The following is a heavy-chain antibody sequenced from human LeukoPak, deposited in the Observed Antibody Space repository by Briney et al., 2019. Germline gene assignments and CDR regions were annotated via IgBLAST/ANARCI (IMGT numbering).Heavy chain of an antibody. J-gene: IGHJ6*02. V-gene: IGHV1-2*02. CDR2: IDPNSGGT. D-gene: IGHD3-10*01. CDR1: GYTFTGYC. CDR3: ARDPSRYYGSGSYYSFMDV. Sequence: ASVKVSCKASGYTFTGYCIHWVRQAPGQGLEWMGWIDPNSGGTIYAQKFQGRVTMTRDTSISTAYMELSRLSSDDTAVYYCARDPSRYYGSGSYYSFMDVWGQGTTVTVSS.